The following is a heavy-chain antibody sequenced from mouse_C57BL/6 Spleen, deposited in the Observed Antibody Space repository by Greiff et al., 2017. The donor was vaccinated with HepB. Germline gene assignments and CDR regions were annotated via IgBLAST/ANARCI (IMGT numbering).Heavy chain of an antibody. J-gene: IGHJ4*01. CDR1: EYEFPSHD. Sequence: EVKLVESGGGLVQPGESLKLSCESNEYEFPSHDMSWVRKTPEKRLELVAAINSDGGSTYYPDTMERRFIISRDKTKKTLYLQMSSLRSEDTALYYCARRGLGLRRMDYWGQGTSVTVSS. V-gene: IGHV5-2*01. D-gene: IGHD2-4*01. CDR3: ARRGLGLRRMDY. CDR2: INSDGGST.